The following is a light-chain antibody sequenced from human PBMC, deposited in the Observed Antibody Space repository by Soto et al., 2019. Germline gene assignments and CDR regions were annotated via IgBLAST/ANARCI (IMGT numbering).Light chain of an antibody. Sequence: DIQMTQSPSTLSASVGDRVTITCRASQSISSWLAWYQQKPGKAPKLLIYDASSLESGVPSRFSGSGSGTEFTLTISSLQPDDFAIYYCQQYNSYSTPFGQGTKLQIK. CDR3: QQYNSYSTP. V-gene: IGKV1-5*01. CDR2: DAS. J-gene: IGKJ2*01. CDR1: QSISSW.